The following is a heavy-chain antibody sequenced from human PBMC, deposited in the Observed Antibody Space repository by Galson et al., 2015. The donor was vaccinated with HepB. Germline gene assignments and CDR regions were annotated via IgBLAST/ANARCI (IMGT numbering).Heavy chain of an antibody. CDR3: AKSWDTAMDDALDV. J-gene: IGHJ3*01. CDR2: ISSDNSYK. CDR1: GFTFSNYG. D-gene: IGHD5-18*01. Sequence: SLRLSCAASGFTFSNYGFDWVREAPGKGPEWVAGISSDNSYKLYGDPARGRFTVSRDNSKSILYLQMDSLRAEDTAVYYCAKSWDTAMDDALDVWGQGTMVTVSS. V-gene: IGHV3-30-3*01.